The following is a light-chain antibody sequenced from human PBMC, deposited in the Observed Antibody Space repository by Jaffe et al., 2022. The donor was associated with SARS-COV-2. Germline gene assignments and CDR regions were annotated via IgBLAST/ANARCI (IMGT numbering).Light chain of an antibody. CDR2: GAS. CDR3: QQYQSSPLT. Sequence: EIVLTQSPGTLSLSPGERATLSCRASQSVSSSYLAWYKQKPGQAPRLLIYGASSRAPGIPDRFSGSRSGTDFTLTISRLEPEDSAVFYCQQYQSSPLTFGGGTKVEIK. CDR1: QSVSSSY. V-gene: IGKV3-20*01. J-gene: IGKJ4*01.